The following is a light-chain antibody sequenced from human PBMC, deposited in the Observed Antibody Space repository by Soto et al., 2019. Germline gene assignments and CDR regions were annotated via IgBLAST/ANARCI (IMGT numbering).Light chain of an antibody. CDR2: AAS. V-gene: IGKV1-27*01. CDR1: QDINNY. CDR3: QRYNNGPPVT. Sequence: DIQMTQSPSSLSASVGDRVTITCRASQDINNYLAWYQQKPGKPPKLLIYAASILQSGVPSRFSGGGSGTDFTLTINSLQPEDVATYYCQRYNNGPPVTFGPGTKV. J-gene: IGKJ3*01.